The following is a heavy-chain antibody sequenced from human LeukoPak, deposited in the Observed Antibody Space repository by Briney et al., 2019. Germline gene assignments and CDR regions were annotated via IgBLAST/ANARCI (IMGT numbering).Heavy chain of an antibody. J-gene: IGHJ4*02. CDR1: GDSISSDIYS. CDR2: IYYGGST. V-gene: IGHV4-39*01. D-gene: IGHD1-26*01. Sequence: SETLSLTCTVSGDSISSDIYSWGWIRQPPGKGLEWIGPIYYGGSTYYNPSLKSRVTTSVDTSKNQFSLRLSSVTAADTAVYYCARLYSVTYYERDYWGQGTLVTVSS. CDR3: ARLYSVTYYERDY.